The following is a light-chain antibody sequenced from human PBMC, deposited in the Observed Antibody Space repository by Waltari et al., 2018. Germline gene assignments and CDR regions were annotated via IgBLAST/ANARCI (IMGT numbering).Light chain of an antibody. CDR3: ASWDDSLNGHVV. V-gene: IGLV1-44*01. CDR1: SSKTGSHN. J-gene: IGLJ2*01. CDR2: SNN. Sequence: XSVLTQPPSASGTPGQRVTISCSGSSSKTGSHNVHWYQHLPGTAPTLLIFSNNQRPSGVPDRFSGSKSGTSASLAISGLQSEDEADYYCASWDDSLNGHVVFGGGTKLTIL.